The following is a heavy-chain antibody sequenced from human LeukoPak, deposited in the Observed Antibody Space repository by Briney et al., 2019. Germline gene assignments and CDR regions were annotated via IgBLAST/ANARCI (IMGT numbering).Heavy chain of an antibody. Sequence: GGSLRLSCAASGFTFSGSAMHWVRQASGKGLEWVGRIRSKANSYATAYAASVKGRFNISRDDSKNTAYLQMNSLKTEDTAVYYCTSPKYSGSYFLSYWGQGTLVTVSS. CDR2: IRSKANSYAT. CDR3: TSPKYSGSYFLSY. J-gene: IGHJ4*02. V-gene: IGHV3-73*01. CDR1: GFTFSGSA. D-gene: IGHD1-26*01.